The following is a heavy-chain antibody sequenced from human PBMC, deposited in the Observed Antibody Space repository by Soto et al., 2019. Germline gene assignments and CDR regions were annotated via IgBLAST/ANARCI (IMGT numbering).Heavy chain of an antibody. V-gene: IGHV3-53*04. CDR1: GFTFSSYA. CDR3: ARSQTYNWNYAPHYYYYYYMDV. D-gene: IGHD1-7*01. CDR2: IYSGGST. J-gene: IGHJ6*03. Sequence: PGGSLRLSCAASGFTFSSYAMSWVRQAPGKGLEWVSVIYSGGSTYYADSVKGRFTISRHNSKNTLYLQMNSLRAEDTAVYYCARSQTYNWNYAPHYYYYYYMDVWGKGTTVTVSS.